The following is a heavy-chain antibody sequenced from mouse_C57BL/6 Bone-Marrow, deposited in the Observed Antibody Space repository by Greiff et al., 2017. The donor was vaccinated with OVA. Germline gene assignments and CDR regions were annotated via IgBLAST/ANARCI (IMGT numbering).Heavy chain of an antibody. CDR2: IWRDGST. CDR3: ARHYGSSVNYFDY. D-gene: IGHD1-1*01. V-gene: IGHV2-6-1*01. CDR1: GFSFTSYG. J-gene: IGHJ2*01. Sequence: VKLMESGPGLVAPSQSLSITCTVSGFSFTSYGVHWVRQPPGQGLEWLVVIWRDGSTTYNSAHKSRLSISKDNSKCQVVLKMNSLQTEDTAVYYCARHYGSSVNYFDYWGQGTTLTVSS.